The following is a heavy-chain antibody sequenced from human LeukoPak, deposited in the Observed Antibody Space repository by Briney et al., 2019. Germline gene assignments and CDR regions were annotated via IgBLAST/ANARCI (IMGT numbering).Heavy chain of an antibody. CDR3: AREEVRDYGDPRYWFDP. J-gene: IGHJ5*02. CDR2: INPNSGGT. D-gene: IGHD4-17*01. Sequence: GASVKVSCKASGYTFTGYYMHWVRQAPGQGLEWMGWINPNSGGTNYAQKFQGWVTMTRDTSISTAYMELSRLRSDDTAVYYCAREEVRDYGDPRYWFDPWGQGTLVTVSS. V-gene: IGHV1-2*04. CDR1: GYTFTGYY.